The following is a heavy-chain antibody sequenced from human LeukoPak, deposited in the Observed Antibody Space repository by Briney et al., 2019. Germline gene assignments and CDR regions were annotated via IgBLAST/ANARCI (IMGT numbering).Heavy chain of an antibody. D-gene: IGHD2-2*01. V-gene: IGHV3-30*18. CDR2: ISHDERNK. CDR1: GFTFSSYG. CDR3: AKEKSWGILVYWFDP. J-gene: IGHJ5*02. Sequence: GGSLRLSCAASGFTFSSYGIHWVRQAPGKGLEWVAVISHDERNKQYGDSVKGRFNISRDNSKNTVYLDMNSLRPEDTAVYYCAKEKSWGILVYWFDPWGQGTLVTVSS.